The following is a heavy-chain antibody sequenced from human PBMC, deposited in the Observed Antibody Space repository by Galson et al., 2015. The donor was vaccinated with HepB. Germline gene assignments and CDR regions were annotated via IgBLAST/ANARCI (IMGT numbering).Heavy chain of an antibody. Sequence: SLRLSCAASGFTFSSYAMSWVRQAPGKGLEWVSAISGSGGSTYYADSVKGRFTISRDNSKNTLYLQMNSLRAEDTAVYYCAKDGYCSSTSCYDAVYYYYYYMDVWGKGTTVTVSS. CDR2: ISGSGGST. CDR3: AKDGYCSSTSCYDAVYYYYYYMDV. J-gene: IGHJ6*03. D-gene: IGHD2-2*03. CDR1: GFTFSSYA. V-gene: IGHV3-23*01.